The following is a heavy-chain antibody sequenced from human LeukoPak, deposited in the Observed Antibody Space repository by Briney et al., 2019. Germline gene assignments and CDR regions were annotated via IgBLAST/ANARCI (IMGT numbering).Heavy chain of an antibody. V-gene: IGHV3-21*01. CDR2: ITSSSSHT. CDR3: VRGAYSSSWLNFDY. Sequence: GGSLRLSCSASGFIFSTYNMNWVRQAPGKALEWVSSITSSSSHTYYADSVKGRFTISRDNSKNTLYLQMNSLRAEDTAVYYCVRGAYSSSWLNFDYWGQGTLVTVSS. D-gene: IGHD6-13*01. CDR1: GFIFSTYN. J-gene: IGHJ4*02.